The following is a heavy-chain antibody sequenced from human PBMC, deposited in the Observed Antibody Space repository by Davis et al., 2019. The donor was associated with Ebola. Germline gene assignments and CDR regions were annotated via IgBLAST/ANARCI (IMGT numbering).Heavy chain of an antibody. CDR1: RYTFPRYG. CDR3: ARVITMIVAGSWFNP. J-gene: IGHJ5*02. V-gene: IGHV1-18*01. Sequence: ASVPVSCQASRYTFPRYGISWVRQAPGQGLAWMGWISPYNGNTNYAQKLQGRVTITTDTSTSTAYMELRSLRSDDTAVYYCARVITMIVAGSWFNPWGQGTLVTVSS. D-gene: IGHD3-22*01. CDR2: ISPYNGNT.